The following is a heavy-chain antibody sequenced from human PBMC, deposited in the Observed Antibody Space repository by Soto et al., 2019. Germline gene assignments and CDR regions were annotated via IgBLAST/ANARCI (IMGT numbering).Heavy chain of an antibody. Sequence: PSETLSLTCTVSGGSISSYYWSWIRQPPGRGLEWIGYIYYSGSTNYNPSLKSRVTISVDTSKNQFSLKLSSVTAADTAVYYCARVKRGVVTMYYFDYWGQGTLVTVSS. D-gene: IGHD3-3*01. CDR1: GGSISSYY. V-gene: IGHV4-59*01. CDR2: IYYSGST. J-gene: IGHJ4*02. CDR3: ARVKRGVVTMYYFDY.